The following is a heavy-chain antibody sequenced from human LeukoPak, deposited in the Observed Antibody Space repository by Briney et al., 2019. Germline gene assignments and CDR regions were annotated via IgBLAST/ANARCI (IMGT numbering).Heavy chain of an antibody. V-gene: IGHV1-18*04. Sequence: ASVKVSCKASGYTFTGYYMHWVRQAPGQGLEWMGWISAYNGNTNYAQKLQGRVTMTTDTSTSTAYMELRSLRSDDTAVYYCARDQRVFRRGYSGYDSGYWGQGTLVTVSS. CDR1: GYTFTGYY. D-gene: IGHD5-12*01. CDR3: ARDQRVFRRGYSGYDSGY. CDR2: ISAYNGNT. J-gene: IGHJ4*02.